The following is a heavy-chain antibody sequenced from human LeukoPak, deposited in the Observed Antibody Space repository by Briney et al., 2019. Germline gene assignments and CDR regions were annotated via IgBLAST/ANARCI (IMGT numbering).Heavy chain of an antibody. CDR3: ARDIRFILLN. CDR1: GGSISSGDYY. J-gene: IGHJ4*02. D-gene: IGHD2-15*01. V-gene: IGHV4-30-4*08. CDR2: IYYSGST. Sequence: SETLPLTCTVSGGSISSGDYYWSWIRQPPGKGLEWIGYIYYSGSTYYNPSLKSRVTISVDTSKNQFSLKLSSVTAADTAVYYCARDIRFILLNWGQGTLVTVSS.